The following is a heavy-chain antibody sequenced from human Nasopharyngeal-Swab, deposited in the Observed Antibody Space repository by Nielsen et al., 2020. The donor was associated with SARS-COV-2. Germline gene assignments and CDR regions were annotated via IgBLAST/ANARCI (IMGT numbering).Heavy chain of an antibody. CDR2: INHSGST. Sequence: WIRQPPGKGLEWIGEINHSGSTNYNPSLKSRVIISVDTSKNQFSLKLSSVTAADTAVYYCARVGWFGEFHFDYWGQGTLVTVSS. J-gene: IGHJ4*02. D-gene: IGHD3-10*01. CDR3: ARVGWFGEFHFDY. V-gene: IGHV4-34*01.